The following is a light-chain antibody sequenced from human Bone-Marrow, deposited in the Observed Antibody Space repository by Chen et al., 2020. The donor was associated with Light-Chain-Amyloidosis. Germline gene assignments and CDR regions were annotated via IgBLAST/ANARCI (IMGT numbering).Light chain of an antibody. J-gene: IGLJ3*02. CDR3: CSYAGSSTPWV. Sequence: QSALTQPASVSGSPGQSLTISCTGTSSDVGSYNLVSWYQQRPGKAPKLMIYEVSKRPSGVSTRFSGSKSGNTASLTISGLQAEDEADYYCCSYAGSSTPWVFGGGNKMTVL. CDR1: SSDVGSYNL. CDR2: EVS. V-gene: IGLV2-23*02.